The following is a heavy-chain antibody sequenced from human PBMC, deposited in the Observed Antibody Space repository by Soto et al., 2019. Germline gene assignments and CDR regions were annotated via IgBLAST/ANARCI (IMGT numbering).Heavy chain of an antibody. CDR2: IRRKANSYTT. CDR3: AMLGGWSGGSSGMDV. CDR1: GFSFSTHG. D-gene: IGHD6-19*01. J-gene: IGHJ6*02. Sequence: VQLVESGGGVVRPGRSLRLSCAATGFSFSTHGMHWVRQAPGKGLEWVGRIRRKANSYTTEYAASVKGRFTISRDDSKNSLYLQMNSLKSEDTAVYYCAMLGGWSGGSSGMDVWGQGTTVTVSS. V-gene: IGHV3-72*01.